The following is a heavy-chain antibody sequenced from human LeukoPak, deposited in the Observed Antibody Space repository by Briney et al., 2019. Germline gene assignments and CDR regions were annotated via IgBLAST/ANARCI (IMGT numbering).Heavy chain of an antibody. V-gene: IGHV3-23*01. J-gene: IGHJ4*02. Sequence: GGSLRLSCAASGFTFKNYGMTWVRQAPGKGLEWVSITTGSGGSTYYADSVKGRFTISRDNSKNMLYLQMSSLRTEDSAVYYCAKGTALTSFFDYWGQGTLVTVSS. CDR3: AKGTALTSFFDY. CDR2: TTGSGGST. CDR1: GFTFKNYG. D-gene: IGHD4-17*01.